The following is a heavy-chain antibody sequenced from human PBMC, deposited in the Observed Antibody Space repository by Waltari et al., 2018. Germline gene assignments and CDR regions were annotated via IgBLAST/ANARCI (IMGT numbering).Heavy chain of an antibody. CDR3: ARYSVLTTAIIRLDV. D-gene: IGHD1-1*01. CDR1: GDTFRSHG. V-gene: IGHV1-69*01. J-gene: IGHJ6*03. Sequence: QVQLVQSGAEVKKPGSSVKVSCKASGDTFRSHGISWVRQAPGQGLEWMGSFTPIFDTTDYEQKFPGRVTITADESTSTAYLEWRGLRSDETAVYYCARYSVLTTAIIRLDVWGKGNTVTVSS. CDR2: FTPIFDTT.